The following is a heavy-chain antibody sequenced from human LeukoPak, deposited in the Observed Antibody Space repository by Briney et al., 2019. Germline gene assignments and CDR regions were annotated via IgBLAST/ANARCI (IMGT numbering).Heavy chain of an antibody. CDR2: INAGNSDT. CDR1: GYTFTNYI. J-gene: IGHJ6*02. V-gene: IGHV1-3*01. CDR3: ARVVTRLREGAYQYDLDV. Sequence: ASVKVSCKASGYTFTNYIIHWVRQAPGQRLEWTGWINAGNSDTEYSQKFQGRVTSTRDTSASTAYLDLSSLRSEDTAIYYCARVVTRLREGAYQYDLDVWGPGTTVTVSS. D-gene: IGHD3-16*01.